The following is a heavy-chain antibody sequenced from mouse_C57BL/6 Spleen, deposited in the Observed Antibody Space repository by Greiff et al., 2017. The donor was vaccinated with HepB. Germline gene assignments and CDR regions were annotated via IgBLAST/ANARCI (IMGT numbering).Heavy chain of an antibody. V-gene: IGHV14-4*01. Sequence: VQLQQSGAELVRPGASVKLSCTASGFNIKDDYMHWVKQSPEQGLEWIGWIDPENGDTEYASKFQGKATITADTSSNTAYLQLSILTSEDTAVYYCTVYDYDGGDYWGQGTSVTVSS. J-gene: IGHJ4*01. CDR3: TVYDYDGGDY. CDR2: IDPENGDT. CDR1: GFNIKDDY. D-gene: IGHD2-4*01.